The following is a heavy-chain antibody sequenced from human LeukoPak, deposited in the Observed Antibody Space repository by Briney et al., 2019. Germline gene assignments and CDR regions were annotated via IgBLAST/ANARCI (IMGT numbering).Heavy chain of an antibody. Sequence: ASVKVSCKASGGTFSSYAISWVRQAPGQGLEWMGGIIPIFGTANYAQKFQGRVTITTDESTSTAYMELSSLRSEDTAVYYCARGVVPAASNWFDPWGQGTLVTVSS. CDR3: ARGVVPAASNWFDP. D-gene: IGHD2-2*01. J-gene: IGHJ5*02. CDR1: GGTFSSYA. CDR2: IIPIFGTA. V-gene: IGHV1-69*05.